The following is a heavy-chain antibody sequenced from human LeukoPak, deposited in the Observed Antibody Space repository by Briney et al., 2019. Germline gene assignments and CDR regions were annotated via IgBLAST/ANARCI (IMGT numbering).Heavy chain of an antibody. CDR3: ARRAPQELFRSFGYFDY. CDR2: IYYSGST. CDR1: GGSISSGDYY. J-gene: IGHJ4*02. D-gene: IGHD3-10*01. Sequence: SQTLSLTCTVSGGSISSGDYYWSWIRQPPGKGLEWIGSIYYSGSTYYNPSLKSRVTISVDTSKNQFSLKLSSVTAADTAVYYCARRAPQELFRSFGYFDYWGQGTLVTVSS. V-gene: IGHV4-39*01.